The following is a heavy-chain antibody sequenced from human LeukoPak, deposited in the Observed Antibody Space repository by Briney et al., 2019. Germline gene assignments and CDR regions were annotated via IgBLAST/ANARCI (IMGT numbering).Heavy chain of an antibody. CDR3: AKDPHPFLPSGSYYFDY. CDR1: AFTFSSYG. Sequence: GGSLRLSCAASAFTFSSYGMHWVRQAPGKGLEWVAFIRYDGSSKYYADSVKVRFTISRDNSKNTLYLQMNSLRAEDTAVYYCAKDPHPFLPSGSYYFDYWGQGTLVTVSS. D-gene: IGHD1-26*01. CDR2: IRYDGSSK. V-gene: IGHV3-30*02. J-gene: IGHJ4*02.